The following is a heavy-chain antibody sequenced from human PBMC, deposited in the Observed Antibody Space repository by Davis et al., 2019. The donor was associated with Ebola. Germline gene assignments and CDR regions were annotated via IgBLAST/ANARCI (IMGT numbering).Heavy chain of an antibody. J-gene: IGHJ6*02. CDR3: ARVRFGTVTTLYYYGMNV. V-gene: IGHV3-73*01. CDR1: GFTFSGSA. Sequence: GESLKISCAASGFTFSGSAMHWVRQASGKGLEWVGRIRSKANSYATAYAASVKGRFTISRDDSKNTAYLQMNSLKTEDTAVYYCARVRFGTVTTLYYYGMNVWGQGTTVTVSS. D-gene: IGHD4-11*01. CDR2: IRSKANSYAT.